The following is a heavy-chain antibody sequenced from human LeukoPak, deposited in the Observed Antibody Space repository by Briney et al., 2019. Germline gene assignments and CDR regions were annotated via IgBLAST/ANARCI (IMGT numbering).Heavy chain of an antibody. Sequence: QPAGSLRLSCAASGFTFSSYSMNWVRQAPGKGLEWVAYISASSGAMYYADSVKGRFTITRDDARNSLYLLMNSLRDEDSAVYYCARDLNSSSSWYYYYYGMDVWGQGTTVTVSS. CDR3: ARDLNSSSSWYYYYYGMDV. D-gene: IGHD6-6*01. CDR1: GFTFSSYS. J-gene: IGHJ6*02. V-gene: IGHV3-48*02. CDR2: ISASSGAM.